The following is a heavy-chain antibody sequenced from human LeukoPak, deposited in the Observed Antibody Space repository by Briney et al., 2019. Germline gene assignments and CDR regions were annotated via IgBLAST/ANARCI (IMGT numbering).Heavy chain of an antibody. J-gene: IGHJ6*03. D-gene: IGHD6-13*01. V-gene: IGHV1-2*02. CDR1: GYTFAGYY. CDR2: INPNSGGT. CDR3: ARDRGSSWYRYYYYYYMDV. Sequence: ASVKVSCKASGYTFAGYYMHWVRQAPGQGLEWMGWINPNSGGTNYAQKFQGRVTMTRDTSISTAYMELSRLRSDDTAVYYCARDRGSSWYRYYYYYYMDVWGKGTTVTVSS.